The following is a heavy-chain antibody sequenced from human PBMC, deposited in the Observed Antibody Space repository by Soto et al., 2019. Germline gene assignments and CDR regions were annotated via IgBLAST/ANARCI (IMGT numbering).Heavy chain of an antibody. V-gene: IGHV4-4*07. CDR3: TSGRSISGARGGWFDP. J-gene: IGHJ5*02. D-gene: IGHD6-6*01. Sequence: SETLSLTCTVSGGSISSYYCNWIRQPAGKGLEWIGRIYTTGSTNSNPSLKSRVTMSVDTSTNQFSLKLNSVTAADTAVYYCTSGRSISGARGGWFDPWGQGTLVTVSS. CDR1: GGSISSYY. CDR2: IYTTGST.